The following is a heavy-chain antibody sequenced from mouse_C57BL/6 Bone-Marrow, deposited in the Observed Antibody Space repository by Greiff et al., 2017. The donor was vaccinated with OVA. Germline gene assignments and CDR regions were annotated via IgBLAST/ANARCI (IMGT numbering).Heavy chain of an antibody. D-gene: IGHD3-2*02. CDR1: GYTFTSYT. J-gene: IGHJ2*01. CDR2: INPSSGYT. V-gene: IGHV1-4*01. Sequence: VQLQQSGAELARPGASVKMSCKASGYTFTSYTMHWVKQRPGQGLEWIGYINPSSGYTKYNQKFKDKATLTADKSSSTAYMQLSSLTSADSAVSYCARPTAQAPIYFDYWGQGTPLTVSS. CDR3: ARPTAQAPIYFDY.